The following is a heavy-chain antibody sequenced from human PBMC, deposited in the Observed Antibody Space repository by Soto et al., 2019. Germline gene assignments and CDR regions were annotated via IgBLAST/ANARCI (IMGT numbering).Heavy chain of an antibody. Sequence: QVQLVESWGGVVQPGRSLRLSCAASGITFSTYVMHWVRQAPGKGLEWVGVVSYDGSNQHYADSVKGRITNSGDKSKNSPSLKTNSLTPEETAFYYGARGSARSLAAAGGLHYWGQGTLVIVSS. CDR1: GITFSTYV. CDR2: VSYDGSNQ. V-gene: IGHV3-30-3*01. J-gene: IGHJ4*01. D-gene: IGHD6-13*01. CDR3: ARGSARSLAAAGGLHY.